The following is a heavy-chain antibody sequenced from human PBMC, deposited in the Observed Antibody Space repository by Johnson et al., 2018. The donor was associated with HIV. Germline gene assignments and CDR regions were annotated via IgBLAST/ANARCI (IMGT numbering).Heavy chain of an antibody. CDR1: GFTVSSNY. CDR3: ARVRGTDTSWDDDAFDL. V-gene: IGHV3-30*03. CDR2: ISFDGTSK. D-gene: IGHD3-10*01. Sequence: QVQLVESGGGLIQPGGSLRLSCAASGFTVSSNYMSWVRRAPGKGLEWVAFISFDGTSKYYADSVKGRFTISRDNSKNTVYLQMNSLRVEDTSVYYCARVRGTDTSWDDDAFDLWGQGTLVTVSS. J-gene: IGHJ3*01.